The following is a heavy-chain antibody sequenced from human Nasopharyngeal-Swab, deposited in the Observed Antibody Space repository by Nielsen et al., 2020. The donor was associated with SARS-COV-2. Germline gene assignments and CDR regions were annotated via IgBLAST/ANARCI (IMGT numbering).Heavy chain of an antibody. J-gene: IGHJ5*02. V-gene: IGHV3-15*01. CDR2: IKSKTDGGTT. CDR3: TTDGMVRVS. D-gene: IGHD3-10*01. Sequence: VSQMPGKGLEWVGRIKSKTDGGTTDYAAPVKGRFTISRDDSKNTLYLQMNSLKTEDTAVYYCTTDGMVRVSWGQGTLVTVSS.